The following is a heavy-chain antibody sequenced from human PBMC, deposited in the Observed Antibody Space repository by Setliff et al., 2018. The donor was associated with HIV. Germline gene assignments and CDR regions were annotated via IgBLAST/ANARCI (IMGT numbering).Heavy chain of an antibody. CDR1: GGSASNSRYY. CDR3: ASRVYYYDSNNFLREEGFDP. Sequence: SETLSLTCTVSGGSASNSRYYWAWIRQPPGKGLEYIGSIYYNEKTYYSPSLKSRVTISTDTSKNQFSLNLTSVTAADSAVYYCASRVYYYDSNNFLREEGFDPWGQGTLVTVS. V-gene: IGHV4-39*01. CDR2: IYYNEKT. J-gene: IGHJ5*02. D-gene: IGHD3-22*01.